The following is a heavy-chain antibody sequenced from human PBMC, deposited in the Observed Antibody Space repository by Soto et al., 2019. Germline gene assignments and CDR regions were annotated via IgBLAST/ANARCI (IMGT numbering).Heavy chain of an antibody. CDR1: GYSFTSYW. V-gene: IGHV5-10-1*01. CDR2: IDPSDSYT. D-gene: IGHD2-8*01. J-gene: IGHJ6*02. CDR3: ARRDRAACMGYYYYYGMDV. Sequence: PGESLRISCKGSGYSFTSYWISWVRQMPGKGLEWMGRIDPSDSYTNYSPSFQGHVTISADKSISTAYLQWSSLKASDTAMYYCARRDRAACMGYYYYYGMDVWGQGTTVTVSS.